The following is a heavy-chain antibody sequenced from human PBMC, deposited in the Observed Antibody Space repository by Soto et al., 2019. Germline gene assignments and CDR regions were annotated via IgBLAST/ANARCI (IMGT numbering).Heavy chain of an antibody. CDR3: VSPGSYYHIDV. D-gene: IGHD3-10*01. Sequence: EVQLLESGGGLVQPGGSLRLSCEASGFTFRKFDMSWVRQAPGKGLEWVSRISGNGGDTNYADSVKGRFTISRDNSKNTSYLQLNSIRVEDTAVYYCVSPGSYYHIDVWGQGTTVTV. J-gene: IGHJ6*02. CDR2: ISGNGGDT. CDR1: GFTFRKFD. V-gene: IGHV3-23*01.